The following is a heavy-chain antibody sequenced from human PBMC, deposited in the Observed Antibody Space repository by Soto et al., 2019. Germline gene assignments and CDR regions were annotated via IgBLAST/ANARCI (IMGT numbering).Heavy chain of an antibody. Sequence: GGSLRLSCAASGFSFEDYAMNWVRQVPGKGPEWLSGISWNSANIYYADSVKGRFTISRDNAKNCLFLQMNSLRVEDTALYYCTKSLTDDPYFPSDSWGQGTLVTVSS. D-gene: IGHD1-26*01. CDR3: TKSLTDDPYFPSDS. CDR1: GFSFEDYA. CDR2: ISWNSANI. J-gene: IGHJ4*02. V-gene: IGHV3-9*01.